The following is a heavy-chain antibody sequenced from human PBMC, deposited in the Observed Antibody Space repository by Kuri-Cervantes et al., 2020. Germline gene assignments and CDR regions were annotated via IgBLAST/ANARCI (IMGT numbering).Heavy chain of an antibody. J-gene: IGHJ4*02. D-gene: IGHD1-1*01. CDR3: ARDSSDSPAHDNFDS. CDR2: INPSGGST. Sequence: ASVKVSCKASGYTFTSYYMHWVRQAPGQGLEWMGIINPSGGSTSYAQKFQGRVTMTRDTSTSTVYMELSSLRSEDTAVYYCARDSSDSPAHDNFDSWGQGTLVTVSS. V-gene: IGHV1-46*01. CDR1: GYTFTSYY.